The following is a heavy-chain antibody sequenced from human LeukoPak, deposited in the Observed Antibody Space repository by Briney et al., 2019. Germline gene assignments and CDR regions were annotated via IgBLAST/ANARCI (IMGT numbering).Heavy chain of an antibody. Sequence: SETLSLSCTVSGGSITGYFSSWIRQPPGKGLEWIAYISYSGNTNYNPSLKSRVTISVDTSKNQFSLKLDSVTAADTAMYYCARFSMTVTPTSYYLGHWGRGTLVTVSS. CDR3: ARFSMTVTPTSYYLGH. D-gene: IGHD4-17*01. V-gene: IGHV4-59*01. CDR1: GGSITGYF. CDR2: ISYSGNT. J-gene: IGHJ2*01.